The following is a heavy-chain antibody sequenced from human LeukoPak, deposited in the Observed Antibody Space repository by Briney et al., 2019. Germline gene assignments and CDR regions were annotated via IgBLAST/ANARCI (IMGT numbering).Heavy chain of an antibody. J-gene: IGHJ6*03. V-gene: IGHV4-59*01. CDR1: GGSISSYY. CDR2: IYYSGST. CDR3: ARDGGSYYDYYYYTDV. Sequence: SETLSLTCTVSGGSISSYYWSWIRQPPGKGLEWIGYIYYSGSTNYNPSLKSRVTISVDTSKNQFSLKLSSVTAADTAVYYCARDGGSYYDYYYYTDVWGKGTTVTVSS. D-gene: IGHD1-26*01.